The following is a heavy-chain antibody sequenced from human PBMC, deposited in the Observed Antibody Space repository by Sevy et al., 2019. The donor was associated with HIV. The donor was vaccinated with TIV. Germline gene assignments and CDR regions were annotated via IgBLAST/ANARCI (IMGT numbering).Heavy chain of an antibody. Sequence: GGSLRLSCTASGFTFSGYSMNWVRQAPGKGLEWVSYISSISSPTYYADSVKGRFTISRDNTKNSLYLQMNSLRDEDTAVYYCVREGIGGARDFDYWGQEPWSPSPQ. CDR2: ISSISSPT. CDR3: VREGIGGARDFDY. D-gene: IGHD3-3*01. V-gene: IGHV3-48*02. J-gene: IGHJ4*01. CDR1: GFTFSGYS.